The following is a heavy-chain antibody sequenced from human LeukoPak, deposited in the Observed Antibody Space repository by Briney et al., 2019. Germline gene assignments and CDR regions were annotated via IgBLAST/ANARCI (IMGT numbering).Heavy chain of an antibody. V-gene: IGHV3-64*01. CDR1: GFTFSSYA. Sequence: GGSLRLSCAASGFTFSSYAMHWVRQTPGKGLEYISTISSNGGSTYYPNSVKGRFTISRDNSKNTLYLQMGSLRAEDMAVYYCARDNSVEDTAWWFDPWGQGTLVTVSS. J-gene: IGHJ5*02. CDR2: ISSNGGST. CDR3: ARDNSVEDTAWWFDP. D-gene: IGHD4-23*01.